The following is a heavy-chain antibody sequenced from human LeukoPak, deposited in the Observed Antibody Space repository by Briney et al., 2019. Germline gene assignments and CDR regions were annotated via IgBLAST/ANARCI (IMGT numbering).Heavy chain of an antibody. Sequence: PSETLSLTCTVSGGSISSSSYYWGWIRQPPGKGLEWIGSIYHSGSTHYNPSLKSRVTISIITSKNQFSLKLRSVTATDTALYYCARRIAVTGSFDYWGQGTLVTVSS. CDR3: ARRIAVTGSFDY. CDR2: IYHSGST. D-gene: IGHD6-19*01. J-gene: IGHJ4*02. V-gene: IGHV4-39*07. CDR1: GGSISSSSYY.